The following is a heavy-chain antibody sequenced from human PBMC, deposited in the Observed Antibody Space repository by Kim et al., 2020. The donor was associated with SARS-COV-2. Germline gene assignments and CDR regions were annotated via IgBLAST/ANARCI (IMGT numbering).Heavy chain of an antibody. V-gene: IGHV5-10-1*01. D-gene: IGHD4-17*01. J-gene: IGHJ6*02. CDR1: GYSFTSYW. CDR3: ARRGVTVTTTSAYYYYYGMDV. Sequence: GESLKISCKGSGYSFTSYWISWVRQMPGKGLEWMGRIDPSDSYTNYSPSFQGHVTISADKSISTAYLQWSSLKASDTAMYYCARRGVTVTTTSAYYYYYGMDVWGQGTTVTVSS. CDR2: IDPSDSYT.